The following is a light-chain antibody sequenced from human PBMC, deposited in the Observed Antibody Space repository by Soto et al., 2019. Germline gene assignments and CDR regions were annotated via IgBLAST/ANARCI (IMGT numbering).Light chain of an antibody. CDR1: QSVSSY. CDR2: DAS. V-gene: IGKV3-11*01. CDR3: QQRSNWPPGFT. Sequence: EIVMTQSPATLSVSPGERATLSCGASQSVSSYLAWYQQKPGQAPRLLIYDASNRATGIPARFSGSGSGTDFTLTISSLEPEDFAVYYCQQRSNWPPGFTFGPGTKVDIK. J-gene: IGKJ3*01.